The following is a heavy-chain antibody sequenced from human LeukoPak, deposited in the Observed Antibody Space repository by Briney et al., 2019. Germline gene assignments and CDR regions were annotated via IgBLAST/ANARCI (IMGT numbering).Heavy chain of an antibody. D-gene: IGHD3-16*01. V-gene: IGHV4-4*02. J-gene: IGHJ4*02. CDR2: IYYSGST. Sequence: PSETLSLTCAVSGGSISSSNWWSWVRQPPGKGLEWIGSIYYSGSTYYNPSLKSRVTISVDTSKNQFSLKLSSVTAADTAVYYCARDSYYDYVWGSPRIDYWGQGTLVTVSS. CDR3: ARDSYYDYVWGSPRIDY. CDR1: GGSISSSNW.